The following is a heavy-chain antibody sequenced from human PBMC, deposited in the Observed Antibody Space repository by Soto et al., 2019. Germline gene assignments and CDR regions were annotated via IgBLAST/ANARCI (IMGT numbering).Heavy chain of an antibody. CDR2: MFYSGST. CDR3: ARADYYYSYSYYFLPSVFDF. Sequence: QLQLQESGPGLVKPSGTLSLTCTVSGGSISSDRYFWAWIRQPPGKGLEWIGGMFYSGSTYYNPSFKSRGTISVDMSVDMSKNRFSLKLNSVSAADTAIYFCARADYYYSYSYYFLPSVFDFWGQGTLVTVSS. J-gene: IGHJ4*02. CDR1: GGSISSDRYF. V-gene: IGHV4-39*01. D-gene: IGHD3-22*01.